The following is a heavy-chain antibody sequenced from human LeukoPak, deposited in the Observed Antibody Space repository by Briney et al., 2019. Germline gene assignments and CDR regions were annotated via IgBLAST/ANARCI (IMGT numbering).Heavy chain of an antibody. V-gene: IGHV3-53*01. CDR3: AAEKPGAGTFLDY. J-gene: IGHJ4*02. Sequence: PGGSLRLSCVASGFTASSDYMSWVRQAPGKGLEWVSDIYSGGSTVYGDCVRARFTISRDKCNNTLYPQMHSVRAEDTAVYFCAAEKPGAGTFLDYWGPGTLVTVSS. CDR1: GFTASSDY. CDR2: IYSGGST. D-gene: IGHD1-1*01.